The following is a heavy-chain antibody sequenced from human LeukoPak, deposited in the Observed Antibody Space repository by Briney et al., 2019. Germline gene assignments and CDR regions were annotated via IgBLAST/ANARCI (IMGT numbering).Heavy chain of an antibody. V-gene: IGHV3-30*02. Sequence: PGGSLRLSCAASGFTFSSDGMHWVRKAPGNGLELVAFIRYDGSNKYYADSVKGRFTISRDNSKNTLYLQMNSLRAEDTAVYYCASGTPLKRYYYDSSGYLSLSDYWGQGTLVTVSS. J-gene: IGHJ4*02. D-gene: IGHD3-22*01. CDR3: ASGTPLKRYYYDSSGYLSLSDY. CDR2: IRYDGSNK. CDR1: GFTFSSDG.